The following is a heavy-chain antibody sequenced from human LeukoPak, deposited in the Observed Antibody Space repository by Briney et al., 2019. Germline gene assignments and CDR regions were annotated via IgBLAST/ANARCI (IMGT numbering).Heavy chain of an antibody. J-gene: IGHJ1*01. D-gene: IGHD6-13*01. V-gene: IGHV3-23*01. CDR1: GFTFSSYA. CDR3: AKVRASSLTFQH. Sequence: GGSLRLSCAASGFTFSSYAMSWVRQAPGKGLEWVSAISGSGGSTYYADSVKGRFTISRDNSKNTLYLQTNSLRAEDTAVYYCAKVRASSLTFQHWGQGTLVTVSS. CDR2: ISGSGGST.